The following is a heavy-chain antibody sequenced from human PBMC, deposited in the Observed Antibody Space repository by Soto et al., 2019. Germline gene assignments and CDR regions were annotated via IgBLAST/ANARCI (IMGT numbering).Heavy chain of an antibody. CDR1: DVYISSSIYY. CDR3: ERQGRWTYYYYGMDV. J-gene: IGHJ6*02. D-gene: IGHD2-15*01. CDR2: IYYSGST. Sequence: SETPSHTCTFSDVYISSSIYYLGWNRPPPGKGLEWIGSIYYSGSTYYNPSLKSRVTISVDTSKNQFSLKLSSVTAADTAVYYCERQGRWTYYYYGMDVWGQGTTVTVSS. V-gene: IGHV4-39*01.